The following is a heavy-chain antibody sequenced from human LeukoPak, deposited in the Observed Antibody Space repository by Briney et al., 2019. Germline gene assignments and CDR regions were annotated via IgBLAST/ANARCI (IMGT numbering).Heavy chain of an antibody. CDR2: ISGSGDDT. CDR1: GFTFPSYA. CDR3: ARIPGGSGSQYDY. J-gene: IGHJ4*02. V-gene: IGHV3-23*01. Sequence: GGSLRLSCAASGFTFPSYAMSWVRQAPGKGLEWVSVISGSGDDTYYADSVKGLFTISRDNSKNTLYLQMNSLRADDTAVYYCARIPGGSGSQYDYWGQGTLVIVSS. D-gene: IGHD3-10*01.